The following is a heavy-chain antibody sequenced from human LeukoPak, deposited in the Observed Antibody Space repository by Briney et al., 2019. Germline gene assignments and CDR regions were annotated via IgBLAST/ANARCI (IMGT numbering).Heavy chain of an antibody. CDR3: AKGTVTELQA. V-gene: IGHV3-43*01. J-gene: IGHJ5*02. CDR1: GFTFDEYA. D-gene: IGHD1-7*01. Sequence: GESLRLSCAASGFTFDEYAMHWVRQTPGKRLEWVGLIMFDGSGIFYADSVKGRFAISRDNSKDSLYLQIHSLGIDDTALYYCAKGTVTELQAWGQGTLVTVSS. CDR2: IMFDGSGI.